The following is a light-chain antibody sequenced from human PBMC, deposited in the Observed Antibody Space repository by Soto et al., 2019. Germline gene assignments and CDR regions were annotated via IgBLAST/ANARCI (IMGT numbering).Light chain of an antibody. Sequence: DIEMTQTPSTLSASVGYRVTITCRAGEGVSEGLACYQQKPGKAPQLMIYKDSTLESGAPSRFSGSVSGKEFTPAITSLYYDDFAPYIAQQDNKYPFTVDQGTKLELK. CDR2: KDS. V-gene: IGKV1-5*03. CDR3: QQDNKYPFT. J-gene: IGKJ2*01. CDR1: EGVSEG.